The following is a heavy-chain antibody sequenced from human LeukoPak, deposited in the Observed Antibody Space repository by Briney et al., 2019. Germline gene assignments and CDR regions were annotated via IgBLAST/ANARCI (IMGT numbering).Heavy chain of an antibody. D-gene: IGHD6-19*01. CDR3: AKDQSSGWPKYYFDY. Sequence: PGGSLRLSCAASGFTFSSYGMHWVRQAPGKGLEWVAVIWYDGSNKYYADSVKGRFTISRDNSKNTLYLQMNSLRAEDTAVYYCAKDQSSGWPKYYFDYWGQGTLVTVYS. V-gene: IGHV3-33*06. CDR1: GFTFSSYG. CDR2: IWYDGSNK. J-gene: IGHJ4*02.